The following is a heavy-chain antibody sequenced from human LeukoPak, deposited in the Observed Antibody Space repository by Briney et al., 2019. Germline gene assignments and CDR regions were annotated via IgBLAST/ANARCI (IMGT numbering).Heavy chain of an antibody. CDR2: IIPIFGTA. V-gene: IGHV1-69*05. D-gene: IGHD3-3*01. Sequence: SVKVSCKASGGTFSSYAISWVRQSPGQGLEWMGGIIPIFGTANYAQKFQGRVTITTDESTSTAYMEPSSLRSEDTAVYYCAREGIFGVSRHYFDYWGQGTLVTVYS. CDR1: GGTFSSYA. CDR3: AREGIFGVSRHYFDY. J-gene: IGHJ4*02.